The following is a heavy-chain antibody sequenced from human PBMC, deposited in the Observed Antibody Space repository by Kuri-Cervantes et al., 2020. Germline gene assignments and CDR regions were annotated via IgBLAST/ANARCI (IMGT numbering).Heavy chain of an antibody. V-gene: IGHV4-61*10. J-gene: IGHJ5*02. CDR3: ARTPIVYGSGTPFDP. Sequence: SETLSLTCTVSGDSVNSGSNYWNWIRQPAGKGLEWIGYIYYSGITDYNPSLQSRVTISIDTSKNQFFLKVKSVTAADTAVYYCARTPIVYGSGTPFDPWGQGTLVTVSS. CDR2: IYYSGIT. CDR1: GDSVNSGSNY. D-gene: IGHD3-10*01.